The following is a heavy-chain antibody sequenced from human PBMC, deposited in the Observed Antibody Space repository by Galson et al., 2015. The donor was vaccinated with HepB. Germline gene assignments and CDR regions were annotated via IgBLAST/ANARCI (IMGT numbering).Heavy chain of an antibody. CDR2: IYNSRTT. D-gene: IGHD3-22*01. CDR1: GGSVSNYY. V-gene: IGHV4-59*02. CDR3: ARDYYSDASGFYYNNPWGWIDP. Sequence: LSLTCSASGGSVSNYYWSWIRQPPGKGLEWIGHIYNSRTTNYNPSLKSRVTISVDTSMNRFSLKLNSVTAADTAVYYCARDYYSDASGFYYNNPWGWIDPWGQGILVTVSS. J-gene: IGHJ5*02.